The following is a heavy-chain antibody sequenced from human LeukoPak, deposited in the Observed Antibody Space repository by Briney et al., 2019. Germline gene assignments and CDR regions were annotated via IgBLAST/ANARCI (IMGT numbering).Heavy chain of an antibody. CDR1: GGTFSSYT. V-gene: IGHV1-2*02. Sequence: ASVKVSCKASGGTFSSYTLSWVRQAPGQGLEWMGWINPNSGGANYAQKFQGRVTMTRDTSISTAYMELSRLRSDDTAVYYCARDRIAVAGETDYWGQGTLVTVSS. D-gene: IGHD6-19*01. CDR2: INPNSGGA. J-gene: IGHJ4*02. CDR3: ARDRIAVAGETDY.